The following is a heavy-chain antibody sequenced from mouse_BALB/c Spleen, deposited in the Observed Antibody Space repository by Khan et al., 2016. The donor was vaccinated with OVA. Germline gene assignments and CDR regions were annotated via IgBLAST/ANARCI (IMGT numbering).Heavy chain of an antibody. J-gene: IGHJ1*01. CDR1: GYTFTNYG. V-gene: IGHV9-3-1*01. CDR2: INTYTGEP. CDR3: ARTGWYFDV. Sequence: QVQLQQSGPELKKPGETVKISCKASGYTFTNYGMNWVKQAPGKGLKWMGWINTYTGEPTYADDFKGRFAFSLENSASTAYLQINNLKNEDTATYFCARTGWYFDVWGAGTTVTVSS. D-gene: IGHD4-1*01.